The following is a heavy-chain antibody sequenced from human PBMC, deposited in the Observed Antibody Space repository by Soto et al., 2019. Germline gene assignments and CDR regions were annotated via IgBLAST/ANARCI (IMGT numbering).Heavy chain of an antibody. CDR2: INPANGNT. CDR1: GYSFTQYA. J-gene: IGHJ6*02. Sequence: ATVKVSCKSSGYSFTQYAIHWVRQAPGRSLEWLGWINPANGNTKYSEKFQGRVTFTRDTSATTAYMELSSLRSEDAGLYDCARDKITPGGNCYQFGLDVWCPGTTDTVSS. CDR3: ARDKITPGGNCYQFGLDV. D-gene: IGHD2-21*01. V-gene: IGHV1-3*01.